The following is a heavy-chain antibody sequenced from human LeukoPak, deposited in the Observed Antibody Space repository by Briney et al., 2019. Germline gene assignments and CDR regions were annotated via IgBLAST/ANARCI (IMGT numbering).Heavy chain of an antibody. D-gene: IGHD1-1*01. CDR3: ATEPLEVGELDYDYQYYMDV. CDR2: IIPIIAIA. CDR1: GGTFSNYI. V-gene: IGHV1-69*04. J-gene: IGHJ6*03. Sequence: SVKVSCKASGGTFSNYIINWVRQAPGQGLEWMGRIIPIIAIANYAQRFQGGVTITADRSTSSAYMELSSLRSEDTAVYYCATEPLEVGELDYDYQYYMDVWGKGTTVTVSS.